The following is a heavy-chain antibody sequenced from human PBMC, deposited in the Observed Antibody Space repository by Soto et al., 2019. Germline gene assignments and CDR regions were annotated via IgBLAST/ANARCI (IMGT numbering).Heavy chain of an antibody. CDR2: ISYSGRT. Sequence: SETLSLTCTVSGASIITDNYFWVWIRQSPRRGLELIGSISYSGRTYDDPSLQSRVTISIDASKNQFSLKLTSVTTADTAVYYCARRRASDYGGNHHPYYFDRWGQGALVTVSS. CDR1: GASIITDNYF. J-gene: IGHJ4*02. V-gene: IGHV4-39*01. D-gene: IGHD4-17*01. CDR3: ARRRASDYGGNHHPYYFDR.